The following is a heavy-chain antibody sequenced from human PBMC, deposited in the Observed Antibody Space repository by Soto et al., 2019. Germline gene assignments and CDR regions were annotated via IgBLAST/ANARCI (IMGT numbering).Heavy chain of an antibody. V-gene: IGHV1-46*01. D-gene: IGHD1-7*01. CDR3: GRGRTPNY. J-gene: IGHJ4*02. CDR2: INPSGGGT. Sequence: ASVKVSCKASGYTFSNYYMQWVQQAPGQGLEWMGIINPSGGGTTYSQQFQGRVTLTTDTSTRTVFMELSSLTSEDTAVYYCGRGRTPNYWGQGTLVTVPQ. CDR1: GYTFSNYY.